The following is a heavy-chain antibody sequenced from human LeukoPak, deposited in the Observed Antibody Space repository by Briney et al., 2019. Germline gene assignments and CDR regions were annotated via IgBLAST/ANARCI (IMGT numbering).Heavy chain of an antibody. D-gene: IGHD6-13*01. V-gene: IGHV3-7*01. Sequence: GGSLRLSCAASGFTFSSYWMSWVRQAPGKGLEWVANIKQDGSEKYYVDSVKGRFTISRDNAKNSLYLQMNSLRAEDTAVYYCAREIIAAAWEPHFDYWGQGTLVTVSS. CDR2: IKQDGSEK. CDR1: GFTFSSYW. CDR3: AREIIAAAWEPHFDY. J-gene: IGHJ4*02.